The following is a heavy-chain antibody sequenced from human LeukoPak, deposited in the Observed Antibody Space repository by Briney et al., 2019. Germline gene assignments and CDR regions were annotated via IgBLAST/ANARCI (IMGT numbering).Heavy chain of an antibody. CDR3: ARQAAVTGRPFDI. D-gene: IGHD6-19*01. CDR1: GFTFSSSE. Sequence: GGSLRLSCAASGFTFSSSEMTWVRQAPGEGLQWVSYISGSGTTIYYADSVRGRFTISRDNAKNSLFLQMNSLRAEDTAIYYCARQAAVTGRPFDIWGQGTMVTVSS. V-gene: IGHV3-48*03. CDR2: ISGSGTTI. J-gene: IGHJ3*02.